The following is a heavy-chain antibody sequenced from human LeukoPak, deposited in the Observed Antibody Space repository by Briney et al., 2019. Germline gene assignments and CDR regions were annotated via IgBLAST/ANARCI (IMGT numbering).Heavy chain of an antibody. J-gene: IGHJ4*02. CDR3: ATPGAAAALY. D-gene: IGHD6-13*01. CDR1: GYTLTELS. Sequence: ASVKVSFKVSGYTLTELSMHWGRQAPGKGLEWMGGFDPEDGETIYAQKFQGRVTMTEATSTDTAYMELSSLRSEDTAVYYCATPGAAAALYWGQGTLVTVSS. CDR2: FDPEDGET. V-gene: IGHV1-24*01.